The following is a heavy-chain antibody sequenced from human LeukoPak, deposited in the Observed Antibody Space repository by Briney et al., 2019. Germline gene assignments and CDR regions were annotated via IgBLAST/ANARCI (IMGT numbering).Heavy chain of an antibody. Sequence: PSEILSLTCTVSGGSISSYYWSWIRQPPGKGLEWIGYIYYSGSTNYNPSLKSRVTISVDTSKNQFSLKLSSVTAADTAVYYCARIQGVRVDYWGQGILVTVSS. CDR1: GGSISSYY. CDR2: IYYSGST. CDR3: ARIQGVRVDY. V-gene: IGHV4-59*08. J-gene: IGHJ4*02. D-gene: IGHD3-10*01.